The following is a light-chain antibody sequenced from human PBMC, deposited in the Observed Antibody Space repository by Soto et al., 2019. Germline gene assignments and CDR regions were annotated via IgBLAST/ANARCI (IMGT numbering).Light chain of an antibody. J-gene: IGKJ5*01. CDR2: GAS. V-gene: IGKV3-20*01. Sequence: IVLTQSPGTLSLSPGERVTLSCRASQSVTTILAWYQHKPGQAPTLLMSGASNRASGVPVRFSGSGSGTDFTLTITRLEPEDFAVYYCQQYGWSPITFGLGTRLEIK. CDR3: QQYGWSPIT. CDR1: QSVTTI.